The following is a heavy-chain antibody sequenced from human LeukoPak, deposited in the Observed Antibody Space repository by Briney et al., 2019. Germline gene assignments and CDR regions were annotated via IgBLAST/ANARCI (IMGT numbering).Heavy chain of an antibody. J-gene: IGHJ4*02. D-gene: IGHD5-12*01. CDR1: GYTFTNYY. V-gene: IGHV1-46*01. CDR3: ARALIYSGYTYYFDY. CDR2: INPSGGTT. Sequence: ASVKVSCKASGYTFTNYYIHWVRQAPGQGLEWMGLINPSGGTTSYAQKFQGRLTMTRDASTSTVYMELSSLGSEDTAVYYCARALIYSGYTYYFDYWGQGTLVTVFS.